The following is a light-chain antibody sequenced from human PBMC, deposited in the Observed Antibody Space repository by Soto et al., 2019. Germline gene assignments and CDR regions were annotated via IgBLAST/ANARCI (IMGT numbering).Light chain of an antibody. CDR2: DAS. CDR3: QQYNSYLLYT. V-gene: IGKV3-11*01. J-gene: IGKJ2*01. Sequence: EIVLTQSPATLSLSPGERATLSCRASHSVDFSLAWYQQKPGQPPRLLMYDASNRATGTPARFSGSGSGTEFTLTISSLQPDDFATYYCQQYNSYLLYTFGQGTKLEIK. CDR1: HSVDFS.